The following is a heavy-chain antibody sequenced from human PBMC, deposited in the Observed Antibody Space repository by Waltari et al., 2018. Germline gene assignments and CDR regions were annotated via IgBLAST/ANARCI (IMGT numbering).Heavy chain of an antibody. J-gene: IGHJ4*02. V-gene: IGHV1-69*14. Sequence: QVQVVQSGAEVKKPGSSVTVSCKASGGTSTRNAFSWVRQVSGQGLEWLGVITPLYGSTFYSPKFEGRVIISADTLSGTIYMDLAGLTTEDTAVYYCARDLGGEAPLAFWGQGTLVSVS. CDR1: GGTSTRNA. CDR2: ITPLYGST. CDR3: ARDLGGEAPLAF.